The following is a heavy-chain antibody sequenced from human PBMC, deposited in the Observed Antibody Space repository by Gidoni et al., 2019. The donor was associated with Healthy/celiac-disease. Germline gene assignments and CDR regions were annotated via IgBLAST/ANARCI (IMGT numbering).Heavy chain of an antibody. D-gene: IGHD6-6*01. CDR2: ISYDGSNK. V-gene: IGHV3-30*18. Sequence: QVQLVESGGGVVQPGRSLRLSCAASGFTFSRYGMHWVRQAPGKGLEWVAVISYDGSNKYYADSVKGRFTISRDNSKNTLYLQMNSLRAEDTAVYYCAKDMWAARLFVLSLGTDYWGQGTLVTVSS. CDR1: GFTFSRYG. J-gene: IGHJ4*02. CDR3: AKDMWAARLFVLSLGTDY.